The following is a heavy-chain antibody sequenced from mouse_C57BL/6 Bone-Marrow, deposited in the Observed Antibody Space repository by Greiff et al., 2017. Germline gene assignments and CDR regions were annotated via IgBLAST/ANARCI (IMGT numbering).Heavy chain of an antibody. CDR1: GYTFTSYW. J-gene: IGHJ1*03. V-gene: IGHV1-69*01. CDR2: IDPSDSYT. CDR3: AKPGGNSYWYFDV. D-gene: IGHD2-1*01. Sequence: QVQLQQPGAELVMPGASVKLSCKASGYTFTSYWMHWVKQRPGQGLEWIGEIDPSDSYTNYNQKFKGKSTLTVDKSSSTAYMQLSSLTSEDSAVYYCAKPGGNSYWYFDVWGTGTTVTVSS.